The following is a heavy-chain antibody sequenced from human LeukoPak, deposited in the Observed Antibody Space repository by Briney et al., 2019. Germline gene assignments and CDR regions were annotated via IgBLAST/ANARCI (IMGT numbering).Heavy chain of an antibody. Sequence: GGSLRLSCAASGFTFSSYSMNWVRQAPGKGLEWVSSISSSSSYIYYADSVKGRFTISRDNAKNSLYLQMNSLRAEDTAVYYCAKDLGRTLTAVAGEFDYWGQGTLVTVSS. D-gene: IGHD6-19*01. CDR2: ISSSSSYI. CDR1: GFTFSSYS. V-gene: IGHV3-21*01. CDR3: AKDLGRTLTAVAGEFDY. J-gene: IGHJ4*02.